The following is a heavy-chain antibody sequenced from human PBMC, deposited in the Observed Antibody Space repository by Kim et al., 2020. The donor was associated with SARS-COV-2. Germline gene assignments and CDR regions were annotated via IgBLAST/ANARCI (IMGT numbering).Heavy chain of an antibody. CDR3: AKVDSSSWYAGWFDP. CDR2: INSNSGSI. J-gene: IGHJ5*02. D-gene: IGHD6-13*01. V-gene: IGHV3-9*01. Sequence: GGSLRLSCPTSGFTFGNYAMHWVRQAPGKGLEWVSGINSNSGSIGYADSVKGRFTISRDNAKNSLYLQMNSLSTEDTALYYCAKVDSSSWYAGWFDPWGQGTLVTVSS. CDR1: GFTFGNYA.